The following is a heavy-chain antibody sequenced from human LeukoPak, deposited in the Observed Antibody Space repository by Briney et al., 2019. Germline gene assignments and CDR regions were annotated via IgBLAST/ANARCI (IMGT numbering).Heavy chain of an antibody. CDR2: LGTDGTYT. CDR1: GFNLRDYW. V-gene: IGHV3-74*01. J-gene: IGHJ5*02. Sequence: PGGSLRLSYAASGFNLRDYWMHWVRQAPGKGLVWVSRLGTDGTYTNYADSLKGRFTISRDNAKNTLYLQMDSLRAEDTAFYYCVRDPSNSGNWFDLWGQGTLVTVSS. CDR3: VRDPSNSGNWFDL. D-gene: IGHD4-11*01.